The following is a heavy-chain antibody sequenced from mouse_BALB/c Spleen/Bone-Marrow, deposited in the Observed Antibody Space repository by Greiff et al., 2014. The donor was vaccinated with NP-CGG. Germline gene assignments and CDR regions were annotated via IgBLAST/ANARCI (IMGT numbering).Heavy chain of an antibody. V-gene: IGHV4-1*02. CDR1: GVDFSRYW. J-gene: IGHJ3*01. Sequence: GVDFSRYWMSWVRQAPGKGLEWIGEINPDSSTINYTPSLKDKFIISRDNAKNTLYLQMSKVRSEDTALYYCSRLYYYGNFAYWGQGTLVTVSA. D-gene: IGHD1-1*01. CDR2: INPDSSTI. CDR3: SRLYYYGNFAY.